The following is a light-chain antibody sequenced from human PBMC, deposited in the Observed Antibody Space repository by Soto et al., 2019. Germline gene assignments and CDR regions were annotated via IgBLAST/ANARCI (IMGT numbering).Light chain of an antibody. J-gene: IGKJ2*01. CDR2: AAS. V-gene: IGKV1-12*01. Sequence: IQMTQSPSSVSASLGDSVSINCRASLSVGGWLAWYRQKPGKAPEFLIFAASTLHSGVPSRFSGSGSXTDFTLTISGLQPEDVATYYCQQTNSPYIFG. CDR1: LSVGGW. CDR3: QQTNSPYI.